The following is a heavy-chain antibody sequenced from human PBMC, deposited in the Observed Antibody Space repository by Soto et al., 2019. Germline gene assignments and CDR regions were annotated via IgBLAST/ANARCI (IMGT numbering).Heavy chain of an antibody. J-gene: IGHJ4*02. Sequence: GGSLRLSCAASGFTFSSYAMSWVRQAPGKGLEWVSAISGSGGSTYYADSVKGRFTISRDNSKNTLYLQMNSLRAEDTAVYYCAKTFGRELELLVDYWGQGTLVTVSS. CDR2: ISGSGGST. V-gene: IGHV3-23*01. CDR1: GFTFSSYA. CDR3: AKTFGRELELLVDY. D-gene: IGHD1-7*01.